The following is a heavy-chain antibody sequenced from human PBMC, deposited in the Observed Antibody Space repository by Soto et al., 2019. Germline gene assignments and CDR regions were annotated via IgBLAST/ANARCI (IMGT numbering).Heavy chain of an antibody. CDR3: ARLPLASGFDY. D-gene: IGHD2-15*01. Sequence: QITLKESGPTLVKPTQTLTLTCTFSGFSLSTSGVGVGWIRQPPGKALEWLALIYWYHEKRYSPSLKSRLPIAKDTSNSHVVLTMTNMDPVDTATYYCARLPLASGFDYWGQGTLVTVSS. CDR2: IYWYHEK. CDR1: GFSLSTSGVG. J-gene: IGHJ4*02. V-gene: IGHV2-5*01.